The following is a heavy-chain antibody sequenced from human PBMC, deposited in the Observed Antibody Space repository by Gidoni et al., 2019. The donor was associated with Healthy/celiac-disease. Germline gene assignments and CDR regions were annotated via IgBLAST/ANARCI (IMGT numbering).Heavy chain of an antibody. Sequence: VQLVEYGGGVVQPGRSLRLSCAASGYAFSRYAMHWVRQAPGKGLEWVAVISNDGRNKYYADSVKGRFTISRDNSKNTLYLQRNSLRAEDTAVYYCARDIVVVPAAIQYYYYYGMDVWGQGTTVTVSS. CDR1: GYAFSRYA. V-gene: IGHV3-30-3*01. CDR3: ARDIVVVPAAIQYYYYYGMDV. D-gene: IGHD2-2*02. CDR2: ISNDGRNK. J-gene: IGHJ6*02.